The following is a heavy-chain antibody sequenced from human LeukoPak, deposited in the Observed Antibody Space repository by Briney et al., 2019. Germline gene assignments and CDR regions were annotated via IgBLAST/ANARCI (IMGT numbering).Heavy chain of an antibody. J-gene: IGHJ4*02. Sequence: GRSLRLSCAASGFTFSSYDMHWVRHATGKGLEWVSVIGTSGDTYYAGSVKGRFTISRANAKNSLYLQMNSLTAGDTAVYFCSRVGSSGWPNYFDSWGQGTLVTVSS. CDR1: GFTFSSYD. D-gene: IGHD6-19*01. V-gene: IGHV3-13*04. CDR2: IGTSGDT. CDR3: SRVGSSGWPNYFDS.